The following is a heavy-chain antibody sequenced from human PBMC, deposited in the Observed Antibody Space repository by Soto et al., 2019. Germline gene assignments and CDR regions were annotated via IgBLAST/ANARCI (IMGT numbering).Heavy chain of an antibody. CDR1: GYTFTSYD. CDR2: MNPNSGNT. CDR3: ARGDGDRISRRYDYIWGSYRYTGYYYMDV. D-gene: IGHD3-16*02. Sequence: ASVKVSCKASGYTFTSYDINWVRQATGQGLEWMGWMNPNSGNTGYAQKFQGRVTMTRNTSISTAYMELSSLRSEETAVYYCARGDGDRISRRYDYIWGSYRYTGYYYMDVWGKGTTVTVSS. J-gene: IGHJ6*03. V-gene: IGHV1-8*01.